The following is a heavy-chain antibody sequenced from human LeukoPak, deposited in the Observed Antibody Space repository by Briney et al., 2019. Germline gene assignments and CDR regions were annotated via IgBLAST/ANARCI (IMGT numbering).Heavy chain of an antibody. V-gene: IGHV1-8*01. D-gene: IGHD4-17*01. CDR3: ARTKHDYGDPFDY. Sequence: VASVKVSCKASGYTFTSYDINWVRQATGQGLEWMGWMNPNSGNTGYAQKFQGRVTITRDTSASTAYMELSSLRSEDTAVYYCARTKHDYGDPFDYWGQGTLVTVSS. CDR2: MNPNSGNT. CDR1: GYTFTSYD. J-gene: IGHJ4*02.